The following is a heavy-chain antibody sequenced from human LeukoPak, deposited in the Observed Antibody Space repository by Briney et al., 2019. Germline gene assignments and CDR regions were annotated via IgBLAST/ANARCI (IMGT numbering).Heavy chain of an antibody. J-gene: IGHJ4*02. D-gene: IGHD2-8*01. CDR2: VRFDGGEK. CDR3: AKGGARDVWYFAY. CDR1: GFIFSSFG. V-gene: IGHV3-30*02. Sequence: GGSLSLSCAASGFIFSSFGIHWVRQIPGKGLEWVAFVRFDGGEKYYADSVKGRFTVSKDNSKNTLYLQINSLRPEDTAVYYCAKGGARDVWYFAYWGLGVLVTVSS.